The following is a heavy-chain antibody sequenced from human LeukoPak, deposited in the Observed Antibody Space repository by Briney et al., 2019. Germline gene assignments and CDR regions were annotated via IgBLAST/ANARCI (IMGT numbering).Heavy chain of an antibody. CDR1: GGSISSGSYY. J-gene: IGHJ4*02. Sequence: PSETLSLTCTASGGSISSGSYYWSWIRQPAGKGLEWIGRIYTSGSTNYNPSLKSRVTISVDTSKNQFSLKLSSVTAADTAVYYCARDRILRSSGYPIDYWGQGTLVTVSS. CDR3: ARDRILRSSGYPIDY. D-gene: IGHD6-19*01. V-gene: IGHV4-61*02. CDR2: IYTSGST.